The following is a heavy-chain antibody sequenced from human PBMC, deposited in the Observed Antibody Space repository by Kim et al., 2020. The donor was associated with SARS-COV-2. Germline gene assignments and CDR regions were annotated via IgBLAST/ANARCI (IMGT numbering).Heavy chain of an antibody. Sequence: GGSLRLSCAVSGFTFSTYWMYWVRQAPGKGLVWVSRINSDGSSTTYADSVKGRFTISRDNAKNTLYLQMSSLRAEDTAVYYCVRDSPGAFDYWGQGILVTVSS. J-gene: IGHJ4*02. CDR3: VRDSPGAFDY. CDR2: INSDGSST. CDR1: GFTFSTYW. D-gene: IGHD1-26*01. V-gene: IGHV3-74*01.